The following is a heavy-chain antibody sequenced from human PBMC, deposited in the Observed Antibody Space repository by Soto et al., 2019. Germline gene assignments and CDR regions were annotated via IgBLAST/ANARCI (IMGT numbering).Heavy chain of an antibody. Sequence: PGGSLRLSCAASGFTFSSYAMSWVRQAPGKGLEWVSAISGSGGSTYYADSVKGRFTISRDNSKNTLYLQMNSLRAEDTAVYYCAKDRTTYALSSGSYFPPPRERGMDVWGQGTTVTVSS. CDR1: GFTFSSYA. V-gene: IGHV3-23*01. CDR3: AKDRTTYALSSGSYFPPPRERGMDV. CDR2: ISGSGGST. J-gene: IGHJ6*02. D-gene: IGHD3-10*01.